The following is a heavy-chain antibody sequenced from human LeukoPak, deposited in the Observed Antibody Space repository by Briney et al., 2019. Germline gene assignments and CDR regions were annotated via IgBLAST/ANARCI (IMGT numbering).Heavy chain of an antibody. CDR3: ARESPITETA. D-gene: IGHD1-14*01. V-gene: IGHV4-61*02. J-gene: IGHJ5*02. Sequence: SQSLSLTCTVAGASISSGSYYWRWIRQPAGTGLEWIGRIYTRGNTNYNPSLESRVTILLDRSKNQFSLRLNSVTAADTAVYYCARESPITETAWGQGTLVTVSS. CDR1: GASISSGSYY. CDR2: IYTRGNT.